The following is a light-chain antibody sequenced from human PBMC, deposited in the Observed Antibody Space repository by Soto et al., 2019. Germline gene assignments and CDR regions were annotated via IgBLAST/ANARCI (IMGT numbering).Light chain of an antibody. CDR1: QSVSNNY. CDR2: GAS. V-gene: IGKV3-20*01. CDR3: QQYGSSGT. Sequence: EIVWPQSPCTLSLSPGERSTLSCRASQSVSNNYLAWYQQKPGQAPRLLIYGASNRATGIPDRFSGSGSGTDFTLTISRLEPEDFAVYYCQQYGSSGTFGQGTKVDIK. J-gene: IGKJ1*01.